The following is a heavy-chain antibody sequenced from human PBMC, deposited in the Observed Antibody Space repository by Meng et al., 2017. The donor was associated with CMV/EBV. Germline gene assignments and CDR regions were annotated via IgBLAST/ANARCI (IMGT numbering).Heavy chain of an antibody. J-gene: IGHJ6*02. Sequence: SVKVSCKASGGTFSSYAISWVRQAPGQGLEWMGRIIPIFGTANYAQKFQGRVTITTDESTSTAYMELSSLRSEDTAVYYCASSDPAMTYYYYYGMDVWGQGTTVTVSS. CDR2: IIPIFGTA. V-gene: IGHV1-69*05. D-gene: IGHD5-18*01. CDR1: GGTFSSYA. CDR3: ASSDPAMTYYYYYGMDV.